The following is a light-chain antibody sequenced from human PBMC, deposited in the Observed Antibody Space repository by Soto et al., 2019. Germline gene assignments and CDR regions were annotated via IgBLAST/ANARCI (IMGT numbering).Light chain of an antibody. V-gene: IGKV1-5*01. CDR1: QSISSW. CDR3: QQYSSYSWT. CDR2: DAS. Sequence: DIQMTQSPSTLSASVGDRVTITCRASQSISSWLAWYQQKPGKAPKLLIYDASSLESGVPSRFSGSGSGTEFTLTISSLQPDDFATYYCQQYSSYSWTFGQGTKVDIK. J-gene: IGKJ1*01.